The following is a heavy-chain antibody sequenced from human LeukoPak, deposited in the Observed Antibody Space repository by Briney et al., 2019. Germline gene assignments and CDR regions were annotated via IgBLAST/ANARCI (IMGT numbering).Heavy chain of an antibody. CDR1: GFTFSSSE. J-gene: IGHJ4*02. CDR3: ARDGVAELMSALDY. V-gene: IGHV3-48*03. CDR2: ISNSGSTI. D-gene: IGHD1-26*01. Sequence: GGSLRLSCAASGFTFSSSEMNWVRQAPGKGLEWVSYISNSGSTIYYADSVKGRITISRDNAKNSLYLQMNSLRAEDTAVYYCARDGVAELMSALDYWGQGILVTVSS.